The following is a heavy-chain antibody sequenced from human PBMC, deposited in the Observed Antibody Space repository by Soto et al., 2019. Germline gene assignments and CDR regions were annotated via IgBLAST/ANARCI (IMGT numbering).Heavy chain of an antibody. D-gene: IGHD3-3*01. CDR1: GGSISSGDYY. V-gene: IGHV4-30-4*01. J-gene: IGHJ6*02. CDR3: ARDWNSRMYGWDDLPYYSYGMEG. CDR2: IYYSGST. Sequence: SETLSLTCTVSGGSISSGDYYWSWIRQPPGKGLEWIGYIYYSGSTYYNPSLKSRVTISVDTSKNQFSLKLSSVTAADTAVYYCARDWNSRMYGWDDLPYYSYGMEGWGQGTTVTVSS.